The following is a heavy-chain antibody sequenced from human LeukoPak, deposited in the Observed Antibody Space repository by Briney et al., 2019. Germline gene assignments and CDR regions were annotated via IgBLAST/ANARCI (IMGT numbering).Heavy chain of an antibody. CDR2: ISAYNGNT. CDR1: GYTFPSYG. Sequence: ASVKVSCKASGYTFPSYGISWVRQAPGQGLEWMGWISAYNGNTNYAQKLQGRVTMTTDTSTSTAYMELRSLRSDDTAVYYCARDRDREQGSWWKRTTWLPGNWFDPWGQGTLVTVSS. J-gene: IGHJ5*02. CDR3: ARDRDREQGSWWKRTTWLPGNWFDP. V-gene: IGHV1-18*01. D-gene: IGHD6-19*01.